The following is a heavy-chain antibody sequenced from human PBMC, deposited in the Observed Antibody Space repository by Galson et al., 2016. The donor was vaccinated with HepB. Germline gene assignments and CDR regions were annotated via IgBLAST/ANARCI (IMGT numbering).Heavy chain of an antibody. CDR1: GFTFSSYA. CDR3: AKDLNYDFWSGFEYYFDY. V-gene: IGHV3-23*01. D-gene: IGHD3-3*01. J-gene: IGHJ4*02. CDR2: ISGSGGST. Sequence: SLRLSCAASGFTFSSYAMSWVRQAPGKGLEWVSAISGSGGSTYYTDSVKGRFTISRDTSKNTLYLQMNSLRAEDTALYYCAKDLNYDFWSGFEYYFDYWGQGTLVTVSS.